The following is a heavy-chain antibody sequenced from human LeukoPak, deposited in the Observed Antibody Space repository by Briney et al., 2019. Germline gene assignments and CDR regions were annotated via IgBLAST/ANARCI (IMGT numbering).Heavy chain of an antibody. CDR3: ARHSGTLGYFDY. CDR1: GCSISSYY. Sequence: SETLSLTCTVSGCSISSYYWSWIRQLPGKGLEWIGYFYYRGSTNYNPSLKSRVTISLDTSKNQFSLRLRSVTAADTAVYYCARHSGTLGYFDYWGQGTRVTVSS. J-gene: IGHJ4*02. D-gene: IGHD1-14*01. CDR2: FYYRGST. V-gene: IGHV4-59*12.